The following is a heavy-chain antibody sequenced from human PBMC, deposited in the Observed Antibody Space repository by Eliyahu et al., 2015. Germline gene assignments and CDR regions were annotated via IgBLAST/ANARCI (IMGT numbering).Heavy chain of an antibody. CDR3: ARDISGGQLVFDP. Sequence: ASGFTFSSYSMNWVRQAPGKGLEWVSSISSSSSYIYYADSVKGRFTISRDNAKNSLYLQMNSLRAEDTAVYYCARDISGGQLVFDPWGQGTLVTVSS. CDR2: ISSSSSYI. D-gene: IGHD6-6*01. J-gene: IGHJ5*02. CDR1: GFTFSSYS. V-gene: IGHV3-21*01.